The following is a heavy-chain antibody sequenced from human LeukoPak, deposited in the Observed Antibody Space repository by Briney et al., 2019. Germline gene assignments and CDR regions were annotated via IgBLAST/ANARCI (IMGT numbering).Heavy chain of an antibody. CDR1: GFTFSRYW. Sequence: GGTLRLSCAGSGFTFSRYWMRGVSQAPGKGMEGVADIKQDGSEKYYVDSVKGRFTISRDNANNSLYLQMNSLRAEDTAVYYCARDDYGGFDYWGQGTLVTVSS. J-gene: IGHJ4*02. CDR2: IKQDGSEK. V-gene: IGHV3-7*01. CDR3: ARDDYGGFDY. D-gene: IGHD4-17*01.